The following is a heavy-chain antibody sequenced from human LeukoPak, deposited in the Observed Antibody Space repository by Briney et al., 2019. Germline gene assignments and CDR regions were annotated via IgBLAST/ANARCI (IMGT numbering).Heavy chain of an antibody. CDR3: AREPVTIFGVVIIKVYGMDV. J-gene: IGHJ6*02. Sequence: PGGSLRLSCAASGFTFSFYSMNWVRQAPGKGLEWVSYISSSSTIYYADSVKGRFTISRDNAKNTLYLQMNSLRAEDTAVYYCAREPVTIFGVVIIKVYGMDVWGQGTTVTVSS. D-gene: IGHD3-3*01. CDR1: GFTFSFYS. V-gene: IGHV3-48*01. CDR2: ISSSSTI.